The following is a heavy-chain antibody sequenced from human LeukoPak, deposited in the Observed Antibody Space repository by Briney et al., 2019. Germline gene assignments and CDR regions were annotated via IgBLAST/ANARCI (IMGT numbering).Heavy chain of an antibody. CDR1: GGTFSSYA. D-gene: IGHD6-13*01. CDR3: ARAGYSSSWSFDY. J-gene: IGHJ4*02. Sequence: SVKVSCKASGGTFSSYAISWVRQAPGQGLEWMGRIIPILGIANYAQKFQGRVTITADKSTSTAYMELSSLRSEDTAVYYCARAGYSSSWSFDYWGQGTLVTVSS. V-gene: IGHV1-69*04. CDR2: IIPILGIA.